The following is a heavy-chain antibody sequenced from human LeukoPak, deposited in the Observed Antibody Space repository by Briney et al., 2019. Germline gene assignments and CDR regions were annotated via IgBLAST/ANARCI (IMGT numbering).Heavy chain of an antibody. J-gene: IGHJ5*02. Sequence: SETLSLTCAVSGYSINSGHYWAWIRQTPGKGLQWIGSMYYSGSTYYNPSLKSRAAMSIDTSKNQFSLKLRSVTAADTAVYYCARRVGAINNNWFDPWGQGTLVTVSS. V-gene: IGHV4-38-2*01. D-gene: IGHD1-26*01. CDR2: MYYSGST. CDR3: ARRVGAINNNWFDP. CDR1: GYSINSGHY.